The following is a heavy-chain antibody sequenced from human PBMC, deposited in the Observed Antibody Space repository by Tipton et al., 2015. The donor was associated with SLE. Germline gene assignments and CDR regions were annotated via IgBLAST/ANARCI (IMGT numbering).Heavy chain of an antibody. CDR1: GYSISSGYY. D-gene: IGHD3-22*01. CDR2: IYHSGST. Sequence: TLSLTCAVSGYSISSGYYWGWIRQPPGKGLEWIGSIYHSGSTYYNPSLKSRVTISVDTSKNQFSLKLSSVTAADTAVYYCARVGYYYELHYWGQGTLVTVSS. CDR3: ARVGYYYELHY. V-gene: IGHV4-38-2*01. J-gene: IGHJ4*02.